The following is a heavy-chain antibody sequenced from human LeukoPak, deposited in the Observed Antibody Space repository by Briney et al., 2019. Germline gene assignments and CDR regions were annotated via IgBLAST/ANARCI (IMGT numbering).Heavy chain of an antibody. V-gene: IGHV3-53*01. D-gene: IGHD1-26*01. Sequence: GGSLRLSCAASGIAVSSNYIIWVRQAPGKGLEWVSVFYSGGDTYYTDSVKGRFTISRDNSKNTLYLQMNRLRAEDTAMYYCARVVGLPEYYFDYWGQGTLVTVSS. CDR3: ARVVGLPEYYFDY. J-gene: IGHJ4*02. CDR1: GIAVSSNY. CDR2: FYSGGDT.